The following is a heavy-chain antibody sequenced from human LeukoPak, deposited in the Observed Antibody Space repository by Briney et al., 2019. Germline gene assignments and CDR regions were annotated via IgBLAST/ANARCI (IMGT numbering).Heavy chain of an antibody. D-gene: IGHD2-15*01. V-gene: IGHV3-21*06. CDR2: MSSGGSYI. Sequence: GGSLRLSCAASGFTFSSYAMTWVRQAPGKGLEWISTMSSGGSYIYYADSVRGRFTISRDNAKDSLFLLMNSLRVEDTAVYYCARGRPTGSSRRFVVQWGQGTLVTVSS. CDR1: GFTFSSYA. CDR3: ARGRPTGSSRRFVVQ. J-gene: IGHJ4*02.